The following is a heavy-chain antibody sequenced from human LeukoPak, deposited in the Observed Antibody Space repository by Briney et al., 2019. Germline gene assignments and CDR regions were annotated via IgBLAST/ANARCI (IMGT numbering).Heavy chain of an antibody. CDR2: IYTSGST. J-gene: IGHJ4*02. Sequence: SETLSLTCTVSGGPISSYYWSWIRQPAGKGLEWIGCIYTSGSTNYNPSLKSRVTISVDKSKNQFSLKLSSVTAADTAVYYCAREAYYDSSGYYQRVFGYWGQGTLVTVSS. D-gene: IGHD3-22*01. V-gene: IGHV4-4*07. CDR1: GGPISSYY. CDR3: AREAYYDSSGYYQRVFGY.